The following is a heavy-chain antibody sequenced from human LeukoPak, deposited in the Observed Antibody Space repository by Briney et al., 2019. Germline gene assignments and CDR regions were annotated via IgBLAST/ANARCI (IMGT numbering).Heavy chain of an antibody. CDR1: GFTFSSYA. D-gene: IGHD4-23*01. V-gene: IGHV3-30*04. J-gene: IGHJ4*02. Sequence: GGSLRLSCAASGFTFSSYAMHWVRQAPGKGLEWVAAISYDGSNKYSADSVKGRFTISRDNSKNTLYLQMNSLRAEDTAVYYCANLLRWEPYWGQGTLVTVSS. CDR2: ISYDGSNK. CDR3: ANLLRWEPY.